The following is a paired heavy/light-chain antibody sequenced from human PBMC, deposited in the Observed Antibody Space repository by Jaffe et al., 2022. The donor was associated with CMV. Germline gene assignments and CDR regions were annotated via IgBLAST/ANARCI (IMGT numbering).Light chain of an antibody. CDR3: QQLNSYPLT. CDR1: RGIGNY. Sequence: DIQLTQSPSFLSASLRDRVIITCRASRGIGNYLAWYQQKPGKAPKLLIYAASTLQSGVPSRFSGSGSGTEFTLTISSLQPEDFATYYCQQLNSYPLTFGGGTKVDI. CDR2: AAS. J-gene: IGKJ4*01. V-gene: IGKV1-9*01.
Heavy chain of an antibody. J-gene: IGHJ6*03. CDR3: ARHGDLIYYYMDV. Sequence: QVQLQESGPELVKPSETLSLTCTVSNGSIGGYYWSWIRQPPGKGLEWIGYIDYSGSTNYNFPLTSRVTISLDMSKSQFSLRLTSVTAADTAVYYCARHGDLIYYYMDVWGKGTTVTVSS. V-gene: IGHV4-59*08. CDR1: NGSIGGYY. CDR2: IDYSGST. D-gene: IGHD3-10*01.